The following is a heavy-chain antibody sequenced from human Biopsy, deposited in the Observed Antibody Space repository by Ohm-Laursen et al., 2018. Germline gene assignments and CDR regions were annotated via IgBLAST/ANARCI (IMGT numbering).Heavy chain of an antibody. Sequence: SLRLSCAASGFTFGDAWMSWIRQAPGKGLEWVGRIKSKFDGETTVYAAPVKGRFIISRDDSKSTLFLQMNSLKVEDTGVYFCSTGGGDFYYNGMDVWGQGTTVSVSS. J-gene: IGHJ6*02. D-gene: IGHD3-16*01. CDR3: STGGGDFYYNGMDV. CDR1: GFTFGDAW. CDR2: IKSKFDGETT. V-gene: IGHV3-15*01.